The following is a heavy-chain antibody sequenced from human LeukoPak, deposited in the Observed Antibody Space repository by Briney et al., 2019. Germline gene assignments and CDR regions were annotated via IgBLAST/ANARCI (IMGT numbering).Heavy chain of an antibody. CDR3: ARSDYYGSGSYRAHDAFDI. Sequence: VASVKVSCKASGYTFTYRYLHWVRQAPGQALEWMGWITPFNGNTNYAQKFQDRVTITRDRSMSTAYMELSSLRSEDTAMYYCARSDYYGSGSYRAHDAFDIWGQGTMVTVSS. D-gene: IGHD3-10*01. J-gene: IGHJ3*02. CDR2: ITPFNGNT. CDR1: GYTFTYRY. V-gene: IGHV1-45*02.